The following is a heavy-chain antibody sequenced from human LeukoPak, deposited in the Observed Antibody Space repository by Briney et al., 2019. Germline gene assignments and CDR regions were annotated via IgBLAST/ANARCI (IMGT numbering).Heavy chain of an antibody. CDR3: ARSPGGYCSGGSCYSVWYYYYMDV. CDR2: ISAYNGNT. Sequence: GASVKVSCKASGYTFTSYGISWVRQAPGQGLEWMGWISAYNGNTNYAQKLQGRVTMTTDTSTSTAYMELRSLRSDDTAVYYCARSPGGYCSGGSCYSVWYYYYMDVWGKGTTVTIS. D-gene: IGHD2-15*01. V-gene: IGHV1-18*01. CDR1: GYTFTSYG. J-gene: IGHJ6*03.